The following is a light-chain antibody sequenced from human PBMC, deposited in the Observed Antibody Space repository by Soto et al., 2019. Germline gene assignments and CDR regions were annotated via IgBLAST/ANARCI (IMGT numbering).Light chain of an antibody. V-gene: IGKV3-15*01. Sequence: EIMMTQSPATLSVSPGERATLSCRASQSVSNNLAWYQQKPGQAPRLLIYGVSTRATGIPARFSGSGSGPEFTNTIISLQSEDFAVYYCQQHKDWPLTFGGGTKVEIK. CDR1: QSVSNN. CDR2: GVS. J-gene: IGKJ4*01. CDR3: QQHKDWPLT.